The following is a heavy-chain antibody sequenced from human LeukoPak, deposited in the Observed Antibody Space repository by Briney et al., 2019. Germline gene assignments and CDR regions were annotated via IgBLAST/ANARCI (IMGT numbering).Heavy chain of an antibody. D-gene: IGHD2-8*01. V-gene: IGHV3-66*01. CDR1: GFTVSSNY. CDR2: IYSGGST. CDR3: ARLIANPIRRYCTNGVCYTPWYFDL. J-gene: IGHJ2*01. Sequence: GGSLRLSCAASGFTVSSNYMSWVRQAPGKGLEWVSVIYSGGSTYYADSVKGRFTISRDNSKNTLYLQMNSLRAEDTAVYYCARLIANPIRRYCTNGVCYTPWYFDLWGRGTLVTVSS.